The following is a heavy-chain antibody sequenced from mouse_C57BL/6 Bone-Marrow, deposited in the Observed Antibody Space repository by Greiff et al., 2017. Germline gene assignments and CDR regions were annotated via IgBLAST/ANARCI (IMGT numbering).Heavy chain of an antibody. V-gene: IGHV1-82*01. J-gene: IGHJ4*01. CDR2: ISPGDGDT. CDR3: ARRGFYYYYAMDY. D-gene: IGHD1-1*01. CDR1: GYAFSSSW. Sequence: ESGPELVKPGASVKISCKASGYAFSSSWMNWVKQRPGKGLEWIGRISPGDGDTNYNGKFKGKATLTADKSSSTAYMQLSSLTSEDSAVYFCARRGFYYYYAMDYWGQGTSVTVSS.